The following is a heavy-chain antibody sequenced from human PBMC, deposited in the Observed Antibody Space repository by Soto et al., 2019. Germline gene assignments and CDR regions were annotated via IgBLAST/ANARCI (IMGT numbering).Heavy chain of an antibody. V-gene: IGHV1-8*01. D-gene: IGHD6-13*01. CDR1: GYTFTSYD. CDR2: MNPNSGNT. J-gene: IGHJ5*02. CDR3: ARERAAAGTGWFDP. Sequence: QVQLVQSGAEVKKPGASVKVSCKASGYTFTSYDINWVRQATGQGLEWMGWMNPNSGNTAYAQKVQGRVTMTRNTSISTAYTELRRLRSEDTAVYYCARERAAAGTGWFDPWGQGTMVTVSS.